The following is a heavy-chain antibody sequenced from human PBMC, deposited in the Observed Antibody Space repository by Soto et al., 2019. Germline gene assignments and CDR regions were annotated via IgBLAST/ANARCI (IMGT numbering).Heavy chain of an antibody. CDR3: ARVFGGGYCSGGSCYAFDY. CDR1: GGSMSNYY. CDR2: IYYSGST. Sequence: SETLSLTCTVSGGSMSNYYWSWIRQPPGKGLEWIGYIYYSGSTYYNPSLKSRVTISVDTSKNQFSLKLSSVTAADTAVYYCARVFGGGYCSGGSCYAFDYWGQGTLVTVSS. J-gene: IGHJ4*02. D-gene: IGHD2-15*01. V-gene: IGHV4-59*12.